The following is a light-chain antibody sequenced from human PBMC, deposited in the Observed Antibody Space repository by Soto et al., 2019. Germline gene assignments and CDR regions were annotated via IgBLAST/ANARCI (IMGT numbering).Light chain of an antibody. Sequence: QSALTQPPSASGSPGQSVTISCTGTSSDVGGYNSVSWYQQHPGNAPKLMIYEVSKRPSGVPDRFSGSKSGNTASLTVSGLQAEEEADYYGSSYAGKNNGGFGTGTKLTVL. CDR3: SSYAGKNNGG. V-gene: IGLV2-8*01. CDR2: EVS. CDR1: SSDVGGYNS. J-gene: IGLJ1*01.